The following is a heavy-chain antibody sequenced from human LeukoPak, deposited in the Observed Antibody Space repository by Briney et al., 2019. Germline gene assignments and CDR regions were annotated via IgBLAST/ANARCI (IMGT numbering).Heavy chain of an antibody. CDR3: ARNSVAAPGGHY. CDR2: IKPDGSEE. CDR1: GLTFNSYW. Sequence: SGESLRLSCAASGLTFNSYWMRWVRQAPGRGVEGVGNIKPDGSEESYVDSVRGRFTISRDNAKNTLYLQMNSLRAEDTAVYYCARNSVAAPGGHYWGQGTLVTVSS. D-gene: IGHD6-13*01. J-gene: IGHJ4*02. V-gene: IGHV3-7*04.